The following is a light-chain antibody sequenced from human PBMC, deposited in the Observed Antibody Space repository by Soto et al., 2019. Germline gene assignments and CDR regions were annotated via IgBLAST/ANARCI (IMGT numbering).Light chain of an antibody. CDR3: QQYNNWPRT. CDR1: QTVRDN. V-gene: IGKV3D-15*01. J-gene: IGKJ1*01. CDR2: DAS. Sequence: EVVITQSPATLSVSPGERATLSCRASQTVRDNLGWYQQKPGQPTRLLIXDASTRXXGIPARFSGSGSGTEFTLPISSLQSEDFAVYYCQQYNNWPRTFGQGTKVDIK.